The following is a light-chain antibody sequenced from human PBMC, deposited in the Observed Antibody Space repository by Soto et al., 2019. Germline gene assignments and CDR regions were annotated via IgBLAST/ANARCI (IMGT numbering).Light chain of an antibody. Sequence: DIQMTQSPSTLSGSVGYRVTITCRASQTISSWLAWYQQKPGKAPKLLIYKASTLKSGVPSRFSGSGSGTDFTLTISCLQSEDFATYYCQQYGSPITFGQGTRLEIK. V-gene: IGKV1-5*03. CDR2: KAS. J-gene: IGKJ5*01. CDR3: QQYGSPIT. CDR1: QTISSW.